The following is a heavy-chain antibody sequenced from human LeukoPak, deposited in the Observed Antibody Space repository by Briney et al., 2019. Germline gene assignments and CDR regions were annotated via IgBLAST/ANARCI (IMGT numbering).Heavy chain of an antibody. V-gene: IGHV3-73*01. Sequence: GGSLKLSCAASGFTFSGSAMHWVRQASGKGLEWVGRIRSKANSYATAYAASVKGRFTISRDDSKNTAYLQMNSLKTEDMAVYYCTRLNYYGSGKAIDYYGMDVWGKGTTVTVSS. CDR2: IRSKANSYAT. CDR3: TRLNYYGSGKAIDYYGMDV. D-gene: IGHD3-10*01. CDR1: GFTFSGSA. J-gene: IGHJ6*04.